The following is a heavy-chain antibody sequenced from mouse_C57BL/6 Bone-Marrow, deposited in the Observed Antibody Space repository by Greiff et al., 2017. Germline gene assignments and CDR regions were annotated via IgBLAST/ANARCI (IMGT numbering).Heavy chain of an antibody. CDR2: IDPENGDT. J-gene: IGHJ2*01. Sequence: VQLQQSGAELVRPGASVKLSCTASGFNIKDDYMHWVKQRPEQGLEWIGWIDPENGDTEYASKFQGKATITTDTSSNTAYLQHSSLTSEDTAVYYCTTTDYFDYWGQGTTLTVSS. D-gene: IGHD1-1*01. CDR3: TTTDYFDY. CDR1: GFNIKDDY. V-gene: IGHV14-4*01.